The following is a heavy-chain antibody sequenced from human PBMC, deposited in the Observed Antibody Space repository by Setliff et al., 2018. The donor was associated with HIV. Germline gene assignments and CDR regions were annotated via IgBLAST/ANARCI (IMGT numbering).Heavy chain of an antibody. CDR1: GFTFSNYA. CDR3: AKDWGSRLSYSFYYMDV. D-gene: IGHD3-16*01. J-gene: IGHJ6*03. V-gene: IGHV3-48*01. Sequence: GGSLRLSCAASGFTFSNYAMSWVRQAPGEGLEWVSYISSSSSTIYYADSVKGRFTISRDNAKNSLYLQMNSLRTEDTAVYYCAKDWGSRLSYSFYYMDVWGKGTTVTVSS. CDR2: ISSSSSTI.